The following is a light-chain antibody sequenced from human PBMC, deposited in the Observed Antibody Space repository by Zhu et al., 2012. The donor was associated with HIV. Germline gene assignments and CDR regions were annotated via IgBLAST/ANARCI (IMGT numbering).Light chain of an antibody. CDR2: DAS. J-gene: IGKJ3*01. CDR3: QQRSNWPRA. V-gene: IGKV3-11*01. Sequence: EIVLTQSPATLSLSPGERATLSCRASQSVSRYLAWYQQKPGQAPRLLIYDASNRATGIPARFSGSGSGTNFTLIISSLDPEDFAVYYCQQRSNWPRAFGPGTKVDIK. CDR1: QSVSRY.